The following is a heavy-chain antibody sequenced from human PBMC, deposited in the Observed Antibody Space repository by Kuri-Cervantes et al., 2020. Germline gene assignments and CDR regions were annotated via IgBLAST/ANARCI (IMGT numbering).Heavy chain of an antibody. CDR1: GFTFSFYS. V-gene: IGHV3-21*04. D-gene: IGHD4-23*01. CDR2: ISRSSTYI. Sequence: GGSLRLSCRASGFTFSFYSMNWVRQAPGKGLEWVSSISRSSTYIYSTDSVKGRFTISRDNSNNTLYLQVNSLRAEDTAVYFCVKGASVDPSLYYYYYMDVWGKGTTVTVSS. CDR3: VKGASVDPSLYYYYYMDV. J-gene: IGHJ6*03.